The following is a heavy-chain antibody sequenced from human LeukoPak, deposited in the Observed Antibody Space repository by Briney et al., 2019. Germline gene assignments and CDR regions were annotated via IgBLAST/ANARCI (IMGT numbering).Heavy chain of an antibody. D-gene: IGHD4-23*01. Sequence: PSGTLSLTCAVSGGSISSSNWWSWVRQPPGKGLEWIGEINHSGSTNYNPSLKSRVTISVDTSKNQFSLKLSSVTAADTAVYYCAGRRYGGNSNYYYGMDVWGQGTTVTVSS. CDR2: INHSGST. J-gene: IGHJ6*02. V-gene: IGHV4-4*02. CDR1: GGSISSSNW. CDR3: AGRRYGGNSNYYYGMDV.